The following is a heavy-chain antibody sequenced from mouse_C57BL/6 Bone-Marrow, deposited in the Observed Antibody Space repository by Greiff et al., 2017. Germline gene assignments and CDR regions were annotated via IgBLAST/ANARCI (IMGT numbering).Heavy chain of an antibody. D-gene: IGHD2-4*01. CDR2: IYPGSGST. Sequence: VQLQQPGAELVKPGASVKMSCKASGYTFTSSWITWVKQRPGQGLEWIGAIYPGSGSTTYNEKFKSKATLTVATSSSTAYMQLSSLTSADSAVYDCARRGLRRGFAYWGQGTLVTVSA. V-gene: IGHV1-55*01. CDR1: GYTFTSSW. J-gene: IGHJ3*01. CDR3: ARRGLRRGFAY.